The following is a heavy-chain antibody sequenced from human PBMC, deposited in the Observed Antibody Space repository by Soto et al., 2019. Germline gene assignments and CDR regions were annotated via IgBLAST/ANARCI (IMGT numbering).Heavy chain of an antibody. CDR1: GFTFSSYA. CDR3: AKGSSSGWYFDY. V-gene: IGHV3-23*01. D-gene: IGHD6-19*01. CDR2: SSGSGVST. Sequence: GGTLRLSCAASGFTFSSYAMSWVRQAPWKGREWGSPSSGSGVSTYYADSVKGRLTSSRDNAKNSLYLQMNSLRAEDTAVYYCAKGSSSGWYFDYWGQGTLVTVSS. J-gene: IGHJ4*02.